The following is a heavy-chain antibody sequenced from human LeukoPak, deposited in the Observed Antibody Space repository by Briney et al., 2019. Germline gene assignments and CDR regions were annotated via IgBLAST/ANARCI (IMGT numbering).Heavy chain of an antibody. D-gene: IGHD6-13*01. CDR1: GVTFSSYA. CDR2: ICGSGGST. CDR3: AKDVRGGSRWYTGSEY. J-gene: IGHJ4*02. Sequence: GGSLRLSCAASGVTFSSYAMSWVRQAPGKGLEWVSAICGSGGSTYYAGPVKGRFPISRDNPKNTLYLQMNSLRAEDTPFYYCAKDVRGGSRWYTGSEYWGQGTLDTVSS. V-gene: IGHV3-23*01.